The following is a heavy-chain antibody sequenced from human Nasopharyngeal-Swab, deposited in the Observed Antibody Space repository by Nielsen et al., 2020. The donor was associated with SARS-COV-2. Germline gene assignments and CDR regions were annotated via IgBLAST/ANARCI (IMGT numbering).Heavy chain of an antibody. Sequence: WVRQAPGQGLEWMGWISAYNGNTNYAQKLQGRVTMTTDTSTSTAYMELRSLRSDDTAVCYCARAFRDGYNYGYWGQGTLVTVSS. J-gene: IGHJ4*02. V-gene: IGHV1-18*01. CDR3: ARAFRDGYNYGY. D-gene: IGHD5-24*01. CDR2: ISAYNGNT.